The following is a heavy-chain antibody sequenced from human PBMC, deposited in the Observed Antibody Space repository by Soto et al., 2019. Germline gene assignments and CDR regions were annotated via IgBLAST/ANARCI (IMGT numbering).Heavy chain of an antibody. J-gene: IGHJ4*02. CDR3: ARDFWSGLDY. Sequence: PGGSLRLSCAASGFTFSSYWMHWVRQAPGKGLAWVSRINSDGSSTSYADSVKGRFTISRDNAKNTLYLQMNSLRAEDTAVYYCARDFWSGLDYWGQGTLVTVSS. CDR1: GFTFSSYW. CDR2: INSDGSST. D-gene: IGHD3-3*01. V-gene: IGHV3-74*01.